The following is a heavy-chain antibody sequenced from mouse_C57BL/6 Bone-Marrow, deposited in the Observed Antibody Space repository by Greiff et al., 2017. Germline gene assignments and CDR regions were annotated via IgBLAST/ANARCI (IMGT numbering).Heavy chain of an antibody. J-gene: IGHJ4*01. D-gene: IGHD1-1*01. CDR3: ARLYSYGRSCAMDV. Sequence: EVKLVESGGGLVQPGESLKLSCESTEYEFPYHDMSWVRKTPEKRLELVAAINSDGGSTYYPDTLERRFIISRDKTEKTLYLPVMSLRTEKTALYSFARLYSYGRSCAMDVWGKGTTVTVSS. CDR2: INSDGGST. V-gene: IGHV5-2*01. CDR1: EYEFPYHD.